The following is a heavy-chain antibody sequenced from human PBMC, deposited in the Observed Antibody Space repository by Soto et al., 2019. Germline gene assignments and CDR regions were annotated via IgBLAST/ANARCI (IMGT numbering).Heavy chain of an antibody. V-gene: IGHV3-48*03. CDR2: IGTSGSTI. J-gene: IGHJ4*02. CDR1: GFTFSSYE. Sequence: EVQLVESGGGLVQPGGTLRLSCAASGFTFSSYEMIWVRQAPGAGLEWVSYIGTSGSTIYYSDSVKGRFTISRDNAKNSLYLQMNSLRAEDTAVYYCARDLYFFGSGTSFDHWGQGTLVTVSS. D-gene: IGHD3-10*01. CDR3: ARDLYFFGSGTSFDH.